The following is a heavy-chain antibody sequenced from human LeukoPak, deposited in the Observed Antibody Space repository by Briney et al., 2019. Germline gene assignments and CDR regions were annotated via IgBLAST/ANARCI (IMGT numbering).Heavy chain of an antibody. J-gene: IGHJ4*02. D-gene: IGHD5-18*01. CDR2: MNHSGST. Sequence: SETLSLTCTVSGYSISSGYYWGWIRQPPGTGLEWIGSMNHSGSTYYNPSLKSRVTISVDTSKNQFSLKLSSVTAADRAVYFCARVQESAMGYFDYWGQGTLVTVSS. V-gene: IGHV4-38-2*02. CDR3: ARVQESAMGYFDY. CDR1: GYSISSGYY.